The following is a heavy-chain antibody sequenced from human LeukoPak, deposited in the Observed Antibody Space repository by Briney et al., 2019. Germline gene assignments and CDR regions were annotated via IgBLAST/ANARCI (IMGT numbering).Heavy chain of an antibody. D-gene: IGHD5-18*01. J-gene: IGHJ4*02. V-gene: IGHV1-8*01. CDR3: ARRGVDTAWGNFDY. Sequence: AASVKVSCKASGYTFTSSYDINWVRQATGQGLEWMGWMNPNSGNTGYAQKFQGRVTMTRNTSISTAYMELSSLRSEDTAVYYCARRGVDTAWGNFDYWGQGTLVTVSS. CDR1: GYTFTSSYD. CDR2: MNPNSGNT.